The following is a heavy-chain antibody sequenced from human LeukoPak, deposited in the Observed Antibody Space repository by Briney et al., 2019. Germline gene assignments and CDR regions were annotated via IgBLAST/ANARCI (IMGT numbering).Heavy chain of an antibody. D-gene: IGHD6-19*01. V-gene: IGHV3-30*02. Sequence: GGSLRLSCAASGFTFSSFGMHWVRQAPGKGLEWVTFIRYDGNNKHYVDSVKGRFTISRDNSKNMLYLEMNRLRAEDTAVYYCARRAVGNSYYYSMDVWGKGTTVTVSS. J-gene: IGHJ6*03. CDR3: ARRAVGNSYYYSMDV. CDR1: GFTFSSFG. CDR2: IRYDGNNK.